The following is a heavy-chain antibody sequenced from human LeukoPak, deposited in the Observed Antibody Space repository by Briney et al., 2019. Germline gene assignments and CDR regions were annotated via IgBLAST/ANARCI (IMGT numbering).Heavy chain of an antibody. CDR3: ARDLSSYCSSTSCYMYYGMDV. V-gene: IGHV1-2*02. J-gene: IGHJ6*02. CDR2: INPNSGGT. CDR1: GYTFTSYD. D-gene: IGHD2-2*02. Sequence: ASVKVSCKASGYTFTSYDINWVRQAPGQGLEWMGWINPNSGGTNYAQKFQGRVTMTRDTSISTAYMELSRLRSDDTAVYYCARDLSSYCSSTSCYMYYGMDVWGQGTTVTVSS.